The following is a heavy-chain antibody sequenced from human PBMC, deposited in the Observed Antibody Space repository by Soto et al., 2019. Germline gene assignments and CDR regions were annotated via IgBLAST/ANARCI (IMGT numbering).Heavy chain of an antibody. CDR1: GFTFSSYS. CDR3: ARDSLSEVRLLRFLEWLLSGNWFDP. V-gene: IGHV3-21*01. J-gene: IGHJ5*02. Sequence: GGSLRLSCAASGFTFSSYSMNWVRQAPGKGLEWVSSISSSSSYIYYAGSVKGRFTISRDNAKNSLYLQMNSLRAEDTAVYYCARDSLSEVRLLRFLEWLLSGNWFDPWGQGTLVNVS. CDR2: ISSSSSYI. D-gene: IGHD3-3*01.